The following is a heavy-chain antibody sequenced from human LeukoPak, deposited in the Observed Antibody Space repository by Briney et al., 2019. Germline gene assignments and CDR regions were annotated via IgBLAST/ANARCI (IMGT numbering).Heavy chain of an antibody. CDR1: GFTFSSYS. V-gene: IGHV3-7*01. CDR3: ASLRRVKGYCSGGSCYGFDY. J-gene: IGHJ4*02. Sequence: GGSLRLSCAASGFTFSSYSMNWVRQASGKGLEWVANIKQDGSEKYYVDSVKGRFTISRDNAKNSLYLQMNSLRAEDTAVYYCASLRRVKGYCSGGSCYGFDYWGQGTLVTVSS. D-gene: IGHD2-15*01. CDR2: IKQDGSEK.